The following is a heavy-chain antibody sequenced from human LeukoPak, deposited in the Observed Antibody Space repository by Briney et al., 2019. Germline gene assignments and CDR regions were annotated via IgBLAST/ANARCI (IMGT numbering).Heavy chain of an antibody. V-gene: IGHV4-39*01. CDR2: IYNSGST. CDR3: ARILPQDGYVDP. D-gene: IGHD5-24*01. Sequence: PSETLSLTCSVSGGSISSSTYYWGWIRQPPGKGLEWIGNIYNSGSTYYNPSLKSRVTISVDTSKNQFSLKLSSVTAADTAVYYCARILPQDGYVDPWGQGTLVTVSS. J-gene: IGHJ5*02. CDR1: GGSISSSTYY.